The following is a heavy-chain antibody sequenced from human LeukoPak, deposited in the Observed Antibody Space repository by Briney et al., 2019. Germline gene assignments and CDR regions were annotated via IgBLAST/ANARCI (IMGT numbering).Heavy chain of an antibody. CDR1: GFTVSSNY. V-gene: IGHV3-66*01. CDR2: IYSGGST. Sequence: GGSLRLSCAASGFTVSSNYMSWVRQAPGKGLEWVSVIYSGGSTYHADSVKGRFTISRDNSKNTLYLQMSSLRAEDTAAYYCAKVVAAGGTIGWFDPWGQGTLVTVSS. J-gene: IGHJ5*02. D-gene: IGHD6-13*01. CDR3: AKVVAAGGTIGWFDP.